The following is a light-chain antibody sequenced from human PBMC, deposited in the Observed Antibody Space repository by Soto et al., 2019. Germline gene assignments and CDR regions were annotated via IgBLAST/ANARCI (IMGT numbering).Light chain of an antibody. Sequence: EFVLPQSPGTLSLSPGESATLSCRASQTVRNNYLAWYQQKPGQAPRLLIYDASSRATGIPDRFSGGGSGTDFTLTISRLEPEEFAVYYCQQFSSYPLTFGGGTKVDIK. J-gene: IGKJ4*01. CDR2: DAS. CDR3: QQFSSYPLT. CDR1: QTVRNNY. V-gene: IGKV3-20*01.